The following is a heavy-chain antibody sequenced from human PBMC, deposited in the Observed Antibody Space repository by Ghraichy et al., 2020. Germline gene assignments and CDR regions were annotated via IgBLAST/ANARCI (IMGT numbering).Heavy chain of an antibody. CDR3: ARAYGAMLLWYFDL. Sequence: SETLSLTCTVSGGSISSGGYYWSWIRQHPGKGLEWIGYIYYSGSTYYNPSLKSRVTISVDTSKNQFSLKLSSVTAADTAVYYCARAYGAMLLWYFDLWGRGTLVTVSS. D-gene: IGHD4-17*01. J-gene: IGHJ2*01. CDR1: GGSISSGGYY. V-gene: IGHV4-31*03. CDR2: IYYSGST.